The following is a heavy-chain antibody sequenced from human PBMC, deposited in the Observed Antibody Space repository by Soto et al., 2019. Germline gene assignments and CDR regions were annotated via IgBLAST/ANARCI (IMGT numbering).Heavy chain of an antibody. CDR1: GGSISSSNW. V-gene: IGHV4-4*02. Sequence: SETLSLTCAVSGGSISSSNWWRWVRQPPGKGLEWIGEIYHSGSTNYNPSLKSRVTISVDKSKNQFSLKLSSVTAADTAVYYCARRGFYYYDSSGYYGFDYWGQGTLVTVSS. CDR2: IYHSGST. D-gene: IGHD3-22*01. CDR3: ARRGFYYYDSSGYYGFDY. J-gene: IGHJ4*02.